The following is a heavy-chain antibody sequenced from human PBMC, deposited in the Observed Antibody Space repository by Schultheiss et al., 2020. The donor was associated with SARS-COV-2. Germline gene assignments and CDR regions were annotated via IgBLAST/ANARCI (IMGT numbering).Heavy chain of an antibody. D-gene: IGHD1-26*01. J-gene: IGHJ4*02. V-gene: IGHV3-9*01. Sequence: GGSLRLSCAASGFTFDDYAMHWVRQAPGKGLEWVSSISCNSGTKGYADSVKGRFTISRDNSKNTLYLQMNSLRAEDTAVYYCAKDMVIVDFGYYFDYWGQGTLVTVSS. CDR3: AKDMVIVDFGYYFDY. CDR1: GFTFDDYA. CDR2: ISCNSGTK.